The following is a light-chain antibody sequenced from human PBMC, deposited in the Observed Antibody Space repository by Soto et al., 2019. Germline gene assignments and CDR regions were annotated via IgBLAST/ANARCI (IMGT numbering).Light chain of an antibody. CDR1: QSLLHSDGNTY. J-gene: IGKJ5*01. CDR2: LGS. Sequence: DVMMTQSPLSLPVTPGEPASISCRSSQSLLHSDGNTYLDWYLQKPGQSPQLLIYLGSTRASGVPERFSGSGSGTDFTLKISRVEAEDVGVYYCMQALQGPITFGQGTRLEIK. V-gene: IGKV2-28*01. CDR3: MQALQGPIT.